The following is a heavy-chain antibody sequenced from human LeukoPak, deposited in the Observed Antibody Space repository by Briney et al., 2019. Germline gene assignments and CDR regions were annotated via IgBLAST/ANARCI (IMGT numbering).Heavy chain of an antibody. D-gene: IGHD2-21*02. CDR2: ISASGAST. CDR1: GFTFSSYA. CDR3: VRACGGDCYLADY. J-gene: IGHJ4*02. V-gene: IGHV3-23*01. Sequence: GGSLRLSCAASGFTFSSYAMSWVRQAPGKGLEWVSVISASGASTYNADSVKGRFTISRDNAKNSLYLQMNSLRAEDTAVYYCVRACGGDCYLADYWGQGTLVTVSS.